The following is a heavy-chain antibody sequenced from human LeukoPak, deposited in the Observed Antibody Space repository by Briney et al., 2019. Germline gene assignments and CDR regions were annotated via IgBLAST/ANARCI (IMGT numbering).Heavy chain of an antibody. CDR3: ARDLASYDSSGYLRN. CDR1: GFTFSSYA. Sequence: PGGSLRLSCAASGFTFSSYAMHWVRQAPGKGLEYVSAISSNGGSTYYANSVRGRFTISRDNSKNTLYLQMGSLRAEDMAVYYCARDLASYDSSGYLRNWGQGTLVTVSS. CDR2: ISSNGGST. D-gene: IGHD3-22*01. J-gene: IGHJ4*02. V-gene: IGHV3-64*01.